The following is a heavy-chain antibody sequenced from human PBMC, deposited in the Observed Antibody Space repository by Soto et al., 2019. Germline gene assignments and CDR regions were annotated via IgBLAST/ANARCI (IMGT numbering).Heavy chain of an antibody. V-gene: IGHV5-10-1*01. D-gene: IGHD6-25*01. CDR3: ARLDRLDYYYGMDV. CDR2: IDPSDSYT. J-gene: IGHJ6*02. CDR1: GYSFTSYW. Sequence: GESLKISCNGSGYSFTSYWISWVRQMPGKGLEWMGRIDPSDSYTNYSPSFQGHVTISADKSISTAYLQWSSLKASDTDMYYCARLDRLDYYYGMDVWGQGTTVTVSS.